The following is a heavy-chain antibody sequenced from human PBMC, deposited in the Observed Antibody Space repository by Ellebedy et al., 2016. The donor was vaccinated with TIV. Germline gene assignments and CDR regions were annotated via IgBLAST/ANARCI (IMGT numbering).Heavy chain of an antibody. D-gene: IGHD5-18*01. CDR1: GGSISGFY. Sequence: GSLRLXXTVSGGSISGFYCSWIRQPPGKRLEWIGYIYSSGSNNYNPSLRSRVTMSVDSSKSRFSLKLSSVTAADTAVYYCAGRYSYGSLDYWGQGTLAAVSS. CDR3: AGRYSYGSLDY. J-gene: IGHJ4*02. V-gene: IGHV4-59*01. CDR2: IYSSGSN.